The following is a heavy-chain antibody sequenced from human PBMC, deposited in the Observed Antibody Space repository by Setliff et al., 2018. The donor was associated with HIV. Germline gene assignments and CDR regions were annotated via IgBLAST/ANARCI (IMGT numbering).Heavy chain of an antibody. J-gene: IGHJ6*02. Sequence: ASVKVSCKASGGTSSSYGISWVRQAPGQGLEWMGGIIPIFDTVNYAQKFQGRVTITADESTNTAYMELSSLRSEDTAVYYCARDSMGGPKYYDFWITSYYYYGMDVWGQGTTVTVSS. CDR1: GGTSSSYG. V-gene: IGHV1-69*13. CDR3: ARDSMGGPKYYDFWITSYYYYGMDV. D-gene: IGHD3-3*01. CDR2: IIPIFDTV.